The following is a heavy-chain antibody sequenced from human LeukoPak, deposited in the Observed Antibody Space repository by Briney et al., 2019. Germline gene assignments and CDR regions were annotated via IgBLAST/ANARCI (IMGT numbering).Heavy chain of an antibody. Sequence: SETLSLTCAVSGYSISSGFYWGCIRQPPGKGPEWIGSIYHSGSTYYNPSLKSRVTISVDTSKNQFSLKLSSVTAADTAVYYCARHGHDFTLDYWGQGTLVTVSS. V-gene: IGHV4-38-2*01. CDR1: GYSISSGFY. J-gene: IGHJ4*02. CDR2: IYHSGST. CDR3: ARHGHDFTLDY. D-gene: IGHD3-3*01.